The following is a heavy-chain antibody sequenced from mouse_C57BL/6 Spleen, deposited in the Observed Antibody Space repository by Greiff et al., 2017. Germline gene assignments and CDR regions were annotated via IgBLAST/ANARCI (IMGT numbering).Heavy chain of an antibody. V-gene: IGHV1-82*01. Sequence: QVQLQQSGPELVKPGASVKISCKASGYAFSSSWMNWVKQRPGKGLEWIGRIYPGDGDTNYNGKFKGKATLTADKSSSTAYMQLSSLTSEDSEVYLCARGGYEYEEAWFAYGGRGTLVKVSA. CDR3: ARGGYEYEEAWFAY. J-gene: IGHJ3*01. CDR2: IYPGDGDT. D-gene: IGHD2-4*01. CDR1: GYAFSSSW.